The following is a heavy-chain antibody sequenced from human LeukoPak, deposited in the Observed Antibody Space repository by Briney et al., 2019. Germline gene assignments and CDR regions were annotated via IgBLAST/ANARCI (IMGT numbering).Heavy chain of an antibody. J-gene: IGHJ6*02. CDR1: GFTFSSYA. Sequence: GGSLRLSCAASGFTFSSYAMHWVRQAPGKGLEWVAVIWYDGSNENYADSVKGRLTISRDNSKNTLFLQMNSLRAEDTAVYYCAKDLHYYVAMDVWGQGTAVTVSS. V-gene: IGHV3-33*06. CDR3: AKDLHYYVAMDV. CDR2: IWYDGSNE. D-gene: IGHD3-10*02.